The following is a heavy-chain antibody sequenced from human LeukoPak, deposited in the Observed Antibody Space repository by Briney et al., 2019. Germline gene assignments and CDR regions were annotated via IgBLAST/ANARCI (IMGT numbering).Heavy chain of an antibody. Sequence: SETLSLTCTVSGGSISSYYWSWIRQPPGKGLEWIGYIYYSGSTNYNPSLKSRVTISVDTSKNQFSLKLSSVTAADTAVYYCARGRAAAYYDFWSGYSIDYWGQGTLVTVSS. CDR3: ARGRAAAYYDFWSGYSIDY. J-gene: IGHJ4*02. V-gene: IGHV4-59*01. CDR1: GGSISSYY. D-gene: IGHD3-3*01. CDR2: IYYSGST.